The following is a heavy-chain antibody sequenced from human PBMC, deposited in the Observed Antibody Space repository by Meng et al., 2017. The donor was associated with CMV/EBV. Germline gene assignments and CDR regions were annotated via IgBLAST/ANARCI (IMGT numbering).Heavy chain of an antibody. V-gene: IGHV3-30-3*01. D-gene: IGHD2-15*01. CDR2: ISYDGSNK. J-gene: IGHJ4*02. CDR3: ASNSALYCSGGSCYSENYFDF. Sequence: GGSLRLSCAASGFTFSSYAMHWVRQAPGKGLERVAVISYDGSNKYYADSVKGRFTISRDNSKNTLYLQMNSLRAEDTAVYYCASNSALYCSGGSCYSENYFDFWGQGTLVTVSS. CDR1: GFTFSSYA.